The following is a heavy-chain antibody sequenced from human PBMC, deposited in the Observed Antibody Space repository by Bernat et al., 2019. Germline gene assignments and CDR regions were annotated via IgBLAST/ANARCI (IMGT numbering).Heavy chain of an antibody. CDR3: ARGCGEGSGCGLAFDI. CDR1: GYTFTSYY. V-gene: IGHV1-46*03. CDR2: INPSGGST. Sequence: QVQLVQSGAEVKKPGASVKVSCKASGYTFTSYYMHWVRQAPGQGLEWMGIINPSGGSTSYAQTFQGRVTMTRDTSTSTVYMELSRLRSEDTAVYYCARGCGEGSGCGLAFDIWGQGTMVTVSS. J-gene: IGHJ3*02. D-gene: IGHD6-19*01.